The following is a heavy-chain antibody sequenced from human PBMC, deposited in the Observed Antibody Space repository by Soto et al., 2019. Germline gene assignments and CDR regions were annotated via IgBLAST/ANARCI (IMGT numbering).Heavy chain of an antibody. CDR3: AKAPRPLDDYGDYYFDY. Sequence: PGGSLRLSCAASGFTFSSYGMHWVLQAPGKGLEWVAVISYDGSNKYYADSVKGRFTISRDNSKNTLYLQMNSLRAEDTAVYYCAKAPRPLDDYGDYYFDYWGQGT. D-gene: IGHD4-17*01. V-gene: IGHV3-30*18. CDR1: GFTFSSYG. CDR2: ISYDGSNK. J-gene: IGHJ4*02.